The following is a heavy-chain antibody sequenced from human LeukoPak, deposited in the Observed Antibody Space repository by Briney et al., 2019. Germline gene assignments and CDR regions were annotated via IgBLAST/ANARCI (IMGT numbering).Heavy chain of an antibody. CDR1: GFTFSSFA. Sequence: GGSLRLSCAASGFTFSSFAMHWVRQAPGKGLEWVAAISYDGRNKYYADSVQGRFTFSRDNSKNMLYLQMNSLRAEDTAVYYCARDGKPDHYDSSGYDYFDYWGQGTLVTVSS. CDR3: ARDGKPDHYDSSGYDYFDY. J-gene: IGHJ4*02. V-gene: IGHV3-30-3*01. D-gene: IGHD3-22*01. CDR2: ISYDGRNK.